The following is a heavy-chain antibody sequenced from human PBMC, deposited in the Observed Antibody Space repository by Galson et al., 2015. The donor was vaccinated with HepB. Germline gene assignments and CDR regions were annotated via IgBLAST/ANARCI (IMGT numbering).Heavy chain of an antibody. J-gene: IGHJ5*02. CDR2: IYTSGST. CDR1: GGSISSYY. CDR3: ARVGPLAAAGINWFDP. V-gene: IGHV4-4*07. Sequence: ETLSLTCTVSGGSISSYYWSWIRQPAGKGLEWIGRIYTSGSTNYNPSLKSRVTMSVDTSKNQFSLKLSSVTAADTAVYYCARVGPLAAAGINWFDPWGQGTLVTVSS. D-gene: IGHD6-13*01.